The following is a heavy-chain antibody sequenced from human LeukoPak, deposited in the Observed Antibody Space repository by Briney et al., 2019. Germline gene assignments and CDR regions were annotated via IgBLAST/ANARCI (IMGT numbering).Heavy chain of an antibody. CDR2: IRTTAEGAKYA. CDR1: GFTFSIYW. D-gene: IGHD3-22*01. CDR3: ATDQGSAYER. J-gene: IGHJ4*02. Sequence: GGSLRLSCAASGFTFSIYWMNWVRQAPGKGLEWTSNIRTTAEGAKYAYYADSVKGRVTISRDDGKNTLYLHMNSLRDDDTAVYYCATDQGSAYERWGQGILVTVSS. V-gene: IGHV3-48*02.